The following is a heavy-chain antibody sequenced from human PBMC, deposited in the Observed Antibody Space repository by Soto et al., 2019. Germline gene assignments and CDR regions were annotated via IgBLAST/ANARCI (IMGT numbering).Heavy chain of an antibody. D-gene: IGHD6-13*01. J-gene: IGHJ4*02. CDR2: ISGSGGST. CDR1: GFTFSSYA. V-gene: IGHV3-23*01. CDR3: AKDKKGSSSPWGYFDY. Sequence: GGSLRLSCAASGFTFSSYAMSWVRQAPGKGLEWVSAISGSGGSTYYADSVKGRFTISRDNSKNTLYLQMNSLRAEDTAVYYCAKDKKGSSSPWGYFDYWGQGTLVTVSS.